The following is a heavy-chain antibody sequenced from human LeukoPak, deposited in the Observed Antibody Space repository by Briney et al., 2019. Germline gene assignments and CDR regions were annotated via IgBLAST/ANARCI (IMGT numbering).Heavy chain of an antibody. CDR1: GGSISSSSYY. CDR2: IYSSGDT. D-gene: IGHD3-10*01. CDR3: ATASYFGSGSYGFFDY. Sequence: PSETLSLTCSVSGGSISSSSYYWGWIRQPPGKGLEWIGSIYSSGDTYYNPSLKSRVTISVDTSKNQFSLRLCSVTAADTAVYYCATASYFGSGSYGFFDYWVQGTLVTVSS. V-gene: IGHV4-39*01. J-gene: IGHJ4*02.